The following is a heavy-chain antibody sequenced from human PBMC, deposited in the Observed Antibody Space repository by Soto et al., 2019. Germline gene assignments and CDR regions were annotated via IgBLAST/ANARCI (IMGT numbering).Heavy chain of an antibody. D-gene: IGHD2-15*01. Sequence: ASVKVSCKAIGYSFTSYDISWVRQAPGQGLEWMGWISTYNGNTNYAQKLQGRVTMTTDTSTSTAYMELRSLRSDDTAVYYCARGFRVAATRWWFDPWGQGTLVTVSS. CDR3: ARGFRVAATRWWFDP. CDR2: ISTYNGNT. V-gene: IGHV1-18*01. J-gene: IGHJ5*02. CDR1: GYSFTSYD.